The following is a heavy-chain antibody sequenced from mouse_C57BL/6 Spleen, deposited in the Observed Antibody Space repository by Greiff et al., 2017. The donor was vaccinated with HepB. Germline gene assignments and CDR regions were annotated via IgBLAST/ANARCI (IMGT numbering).Heavy chain of an antibody. CDR3: AKAYSRYYFDY. V-gene: IGHV1-59*01. J-gene: IGHJ2*01. D-gene: IGHD2-10*01. CDR2: IDPSDSYT. Sequence: VQLQQPGAELVRSGTSVKLSCQASGYTFTSYWMHWVKQRPGQGLEWIGEIDPSDSYTNYNQNFKGKATLTVDTSSSTAYMQLSSLTAEDSAVYYCAKAYSRYYFDYWGQGTTLTVSS. CDR1: GYTFTSYW.